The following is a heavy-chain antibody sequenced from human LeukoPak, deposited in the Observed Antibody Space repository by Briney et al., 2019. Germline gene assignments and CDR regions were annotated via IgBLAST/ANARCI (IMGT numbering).Heavy chain of an antibody. J-gene: IGHJ4*02. Sequence: ASVKVSCKASGYTFTSYGISWVRQAPGQGLEWMGWISAYNGNTNYAQKLQGRVTMTTDTSTSTAYMELRSLRSDDTAVYYCARDMIYDVSGSYRNRPLFDYWGQGTLVTVSS. V-gene: IGHV1-18*01. CDR3: ARDMIYDVSGSYRNRPLFDY. D-gene: IGHD3-16*02. CDR1: GYTFTSYG. CDR2: ISAYNGNT.